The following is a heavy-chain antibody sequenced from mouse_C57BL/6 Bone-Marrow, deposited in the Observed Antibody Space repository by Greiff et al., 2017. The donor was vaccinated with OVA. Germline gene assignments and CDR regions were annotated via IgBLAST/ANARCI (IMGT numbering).Heavy chain of an antibody. Sequence: EVQLQESGPGLVKPSQSLSLTCSVTGYSITSGYYWNWIRQFPGNKLEWMGYISYDGSNNYNPSLKNRISITRDTSKNQVFLKLNSVTTEDTATYYCARDGTFYARDYWGQGTSVTVSS. D-gene: IGHD1-1*02. CDR1: GYSITSGYY. J-gene: IGHJ4*01. V-gene: IGHV3-6*01. CDR2: ISYDGSN. CDR3: ARDGTFYARDY.